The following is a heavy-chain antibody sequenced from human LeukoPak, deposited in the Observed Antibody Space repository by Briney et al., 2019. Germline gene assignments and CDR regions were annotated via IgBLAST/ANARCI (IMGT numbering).Heavy chain of an antibody. D-gene: IGHD3-22*01. J-gene: IGHJ4*02. CDR1: GASISSYY. Sequence: SETLSLTCTVSGASISSYYWSWIRQPPGKGLEWIGYVSYSGGTNYNPSLKGRVTISLDTSKSQFSLKLSSLTAADTAVYFCARHGDTSGYYYYVDYWGQGTLVTVSS. V-gene: IGHV4-59*08. CDR2: VSYSGGT. CDR3: ARHGDTSGYYYYVDY.